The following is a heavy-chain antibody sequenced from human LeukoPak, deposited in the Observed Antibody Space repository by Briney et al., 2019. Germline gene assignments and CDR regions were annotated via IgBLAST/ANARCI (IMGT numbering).Heavy chain of an antibody. D-gene: IGHD3-9*01. CDR2: SDYSGNT. V-gene: IGHV4-39*01. CDR1: GGSISSSSRYS. Sequence: SETLSLTCTVSGGSISSSSRYSWGWIRQPPGKGLEWIGASDYSGNTYYNPSLESRVTISVHTSSDQFSLSLSFMPAADTSVYSCARFPTGYPNWFDAWGQGTLVTVSS. CDR3: ARFPTGYPNWFDA. J-gene: IGHJ5*02.